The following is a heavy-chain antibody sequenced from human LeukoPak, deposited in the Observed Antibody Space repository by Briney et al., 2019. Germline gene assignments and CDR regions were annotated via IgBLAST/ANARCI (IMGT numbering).Heavy chain of an antibody. CDR1: GFTVSSNY. Sequence: PGGSLRLSCAASGFTVSSNYMSWVRQAPGKGLEWVSAISNNGGYTYYADSVQGRFTISRGNSKSTLCLQMNSLRAEDTAVYYCAKQLGYCSDGSCYFPYWGQGTLVTVSS. CDR2: ISNNGGYT. CDR3: AKQLGYCSDGSCYFPY. D-gene: IGHD2-15*01. V-gene: IGHV3-23*01. J-gene: IGHJ4*02.